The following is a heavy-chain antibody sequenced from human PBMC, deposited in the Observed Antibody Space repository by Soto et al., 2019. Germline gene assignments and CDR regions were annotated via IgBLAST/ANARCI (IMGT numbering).Heavy chain of an antibody. D-gene: IGHD3-3*01. J-gene: IGHJ6*02. CDR3: ARGTGVVPPDYYYYGMDV. CDR1: GGSISGYY. V-gene: IGHV4-59*01. CDR2: ISYSGST. Sequence: PSETLSLTCAVSGGSISGYYWSWIRQPPGKGLEWIGYISYSGSTDYNPSLKSRVTISVDTSRNQFSLKLTSVTAADTAVYYCARGTGVVPPDYYYYGMDVWGQGTTVTVSS.